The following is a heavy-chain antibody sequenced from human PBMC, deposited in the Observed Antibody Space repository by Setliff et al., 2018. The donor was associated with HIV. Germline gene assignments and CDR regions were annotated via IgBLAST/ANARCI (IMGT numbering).Heavy chain of an antibody. CDR1: GFTFSDYS. J-gene: IGHJ4*02. CDR3: ARGWGFIVATIRAVDY. CDR2: ISSDSSPI. V-gene: IGHV3-48*01. D-gene: IGHD5-12*01. Sequence: PGGSLRLSCAASGFTFSDYSMNWVRQAPGKGLEWLSYISSDSSPIYYADSVKGRFTISRDNSKNTLYLQMNSLRAEDTAVYYCARGWGFIVATIRAVDYWGQGTLVTVSS.